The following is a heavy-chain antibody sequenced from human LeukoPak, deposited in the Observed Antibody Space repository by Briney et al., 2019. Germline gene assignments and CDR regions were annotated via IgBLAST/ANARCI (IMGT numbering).Heavy chain of an antibody. J-gene: IGHJ4*02. V-gene: IGHV1-69*04. Sequence: SVKVSCKASGGTFSSYAISWVRQAPGQGLEWMGRIIPILGIANYAQKFQGRVTITADKSTSTAYMELSSLRSEDTAVYYCARGSGGDYVWGGYRPSYFDYWGQGTLVTVSS. CDR1: GGTFSSYA. D-gene: IGHD3-16*02. CDR3: ARGSGGDYVWGGYRPSYFDY. CDR2: IIPILGIA.